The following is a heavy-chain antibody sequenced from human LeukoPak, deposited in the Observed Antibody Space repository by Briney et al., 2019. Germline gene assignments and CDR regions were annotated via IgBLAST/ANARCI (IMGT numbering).Heavy chain of an antibody. CDR2: INPNSGGT. CDR3: ARGRFLGLYYFDY. J-gene: IGHJ4*02. V-gene: IGHV1-2*02. D-gene: IGHD3-3*01. CDR1: GYTFTGSY. Sequence: ASVKVSCKASGYTFTGSYMHWVRQAPGRGLEWMGWINPNSGGTNYAQKFQGRVTMTRDTSISTAYMELSRLRSDDTAVYYCARGRFLGLYYFDYWGQGTLVTVSS.